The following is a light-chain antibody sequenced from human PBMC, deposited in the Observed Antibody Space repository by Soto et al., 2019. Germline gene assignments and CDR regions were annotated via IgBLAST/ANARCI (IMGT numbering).Light chain of an antibody. Sequence: QSALTQPASVSGSHGQSITISCTGTSSDVGRYNLVTWYQHYPGKAPELMIYDVSKRPSGVVNRFSGSKSGNTASLTISGLQAEDEADYYCCTYAGSNTYVFGTGTKVTVL. CDR3: CTYAGSNTYV. CDR1: SSDVGRYNL. V-gene: IGLV2-23*02. CDR2: DVS. J-gene: IGLJ1*01.